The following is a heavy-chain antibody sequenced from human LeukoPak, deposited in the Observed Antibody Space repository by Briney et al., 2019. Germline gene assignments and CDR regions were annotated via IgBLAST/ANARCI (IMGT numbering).Heavy chain of an antibody. V-gene: IGHV5-51*01. CDR2: IYPGDSDT. Sequence: GESLKISCKGSGYRFTSYWLGWVRQMPGKGLEWMGIIYPGDSDTRYSPSFQGQVTISADKSISTAYRQWSSLKASDTAMYYCARSLGYCSGGSCYSSWFDPWGQGTLVTVSS. CDR1: GYRFTSYW. J-gene: IGHJ5*02. D-gene: IGHD2-15*01. CDR3: ARSLGYCSGGSCYSSWFDP.